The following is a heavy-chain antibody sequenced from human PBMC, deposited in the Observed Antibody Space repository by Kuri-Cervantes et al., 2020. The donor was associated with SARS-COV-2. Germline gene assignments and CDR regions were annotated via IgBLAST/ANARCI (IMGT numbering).Heavy chain of an antibody. J-gene: IGHJ4*02. CDR3: ARVPIAAPDY. CDR1: GFTFTSYS. V-gene: IGHV3-48*04. Sequence: GESLKISCAASGFTFTSYSMTWVRQAPGKGLEWVSYISSSGSTIYYADSVKGRFTISRDNAKNSLYLQMNSLRAEDTAVYYCARVPIAAPDYWGQGTLVTVSS. D-gene: IGHD6-6*01. CDR2: ISSSGSTI.